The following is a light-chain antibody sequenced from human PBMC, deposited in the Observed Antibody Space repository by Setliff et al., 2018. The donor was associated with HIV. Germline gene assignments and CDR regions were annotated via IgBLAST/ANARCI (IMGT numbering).Light chain of an antibody. V-gene: IGLV2-14*01. J-gene: IGLJ2*01. Sequence: QSALTQPASVSGSPGQSITISCTGTSGDVGDYKYVSWYQQYPGKAPKLIIYEFTNRPSGVSNRFSVSKSGNTASLTISGLQAEDVADYYCNSFTSSSAYVLFGGGTKVTVL. CDR1: SGDVGDYKY. CDR3: NSFTSSSAYVL. CDR2: EFT.